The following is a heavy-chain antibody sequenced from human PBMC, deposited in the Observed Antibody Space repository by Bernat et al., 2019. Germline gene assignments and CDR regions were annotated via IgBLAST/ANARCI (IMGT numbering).Heavy chain of an antibody. D-gene: IGHD5-12*01. V-gene: IGHV3-66*01. CDR2: IYSGGST. J-gene: IGHJ3*02. CDR1: GFTFNNAW. CDR3: ALYSGYDTDLDAFDI. Sequence: EVQLVESGGGLVKPGGSLRLSCAASGFTFNNAWMSWVRQAPGKGLEWVSVIYSGGSTYYADSVKGRFTISRDNSKNTLYLQMNSLRAEDTAVYYCALYSGYDTDLDAFDIWGQGTMVTVSS.